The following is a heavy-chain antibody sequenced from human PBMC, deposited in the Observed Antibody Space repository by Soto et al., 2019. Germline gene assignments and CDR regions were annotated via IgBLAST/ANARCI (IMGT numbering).Heavy chain of an antibody. J-gene: IGHJ5*02. Sequence: ETLSLTCGVSGGTVASSHWWSWVRQSPGRGLEWIGNVYHTGDTNFNPSLQSRVTFSVDKSNNQFSLRLTSVTAADTAVYFCAREIVTAGGNNYFDPWGPGTLVTVSS. D-gene: IGHD2-21*02. CDR3: AREIVTAGGNNYFDP. CDR2: VYHTGDT. V-gene: IGHV4-4*01. CDR1: GGTVASSHW.